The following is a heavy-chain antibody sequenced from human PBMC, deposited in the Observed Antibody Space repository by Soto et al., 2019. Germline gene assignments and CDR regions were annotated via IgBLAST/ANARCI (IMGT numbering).Heavy chain of an antibody. Sequence: QVQLVQSGAEVKKPGASVKVSCRPSGYTFTACYIHWVRQAPGQGLEWMGWVDPNSGGTRDAQNFQGRVTMTRDTSTSTVYMELNWLRSDDTALYYCARDNYGPRDYWGQGTLVTVSS. CDR3: ARDNYGPRDY. CDR1: GYTFTACY. J-gene: IGHJ4*02. D-gene: IGHD3-10*01. V-gene: IGHV1-2*02. CDR2: VDPNSGGT.